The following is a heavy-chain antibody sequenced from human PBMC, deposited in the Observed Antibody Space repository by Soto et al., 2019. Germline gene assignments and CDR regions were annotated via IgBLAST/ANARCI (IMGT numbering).Heavy chain of an antibody. D-gene: IGHD6-25*01. CDR2: IRSKANSYAT. CDR1: GFTFSGSA. Sequence: EVQLVESGGGLVQPGGSLKLSCAASGFTFSGSAMHWVRQASGKGLEWVGRIRSKANSYATAYAASVKGRFTISRDDSKKTAYLQMDRLKTEDTAVYYWTTSIGSQRDYWGQGTLVTVSS. CDR3: TTSIGSQRDY. V-gene: IGHV3-73*02. J-gene: IGHJ4*02.